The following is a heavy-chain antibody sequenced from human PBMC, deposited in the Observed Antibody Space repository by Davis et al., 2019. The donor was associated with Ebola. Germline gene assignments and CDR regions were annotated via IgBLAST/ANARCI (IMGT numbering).Heavy chain of an antibody. V-gene: IGHV4-34*01. J-gene: IGHJ4*02. CDR1: GGSFSGYY. D-gene: IGHD3-10*01. CDR2: INHSGST. Sequence: SETLSLTCAVYGGSFSGYYWSWIRQPPGKGLEWIGEINHSGSTKYNPSLKSRVTISVDTSKNQFSLKLSSVTAADTAVYYCARQSLWFGELLPHYYFDYWGQGTLVTVSS. CDR3: ARQSLWFGELLPHYYFDY.